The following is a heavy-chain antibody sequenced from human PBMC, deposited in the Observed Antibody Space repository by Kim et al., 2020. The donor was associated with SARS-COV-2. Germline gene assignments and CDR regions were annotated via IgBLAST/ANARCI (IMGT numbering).Heavy chain of an antibody. V-gene: IGHV4-61*08. CDR3: ARAFSGYCSGGSCYSFDS. D-gene: IGHD2-15*01. CDR1: GGSVSSGGYY. Sequence: SETLSLTCTVSGGSVSSGGYYWSWIRQPPGKGLEWIGYIYYSGGTNYNPSLNSRVTTSLDTSKNQFSLRLRSVTAADTAVYYCARAFSGYCSGGSCYSFDSWGPATRVTVSS. J-gene: IGHJ5*01. CDR2: IYYSGGT.